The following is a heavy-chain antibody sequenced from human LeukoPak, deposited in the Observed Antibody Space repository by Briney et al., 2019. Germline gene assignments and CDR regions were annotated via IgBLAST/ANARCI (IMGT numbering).Heavy chain of an antibody. J-gene: IGHJ3*02. V-gene: IGHV4-39*01. D-gene: IGHD4/OR15-4a*01. CDR3: ARQPGAVTDAFDI. CDR2: IYYSGST. CDR1: GGSIRSSSYY. Sequence: SETLSLTCTVSGGSIRSSSYYWGWIRQPPGKGLEWFGSIYYSGSTYYSPSLKSRVTISVDTSKNQFSLKLSSVTAADTAVYYCARQPGAVTDAFDIWGQGTVVTVSS.